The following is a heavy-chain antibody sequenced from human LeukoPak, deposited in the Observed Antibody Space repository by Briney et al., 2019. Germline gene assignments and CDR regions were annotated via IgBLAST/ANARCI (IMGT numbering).Heavy chain of an antibody. J-gene: IGHJ3*01. Sequence: GGSLRLSCVASEFSFSSYWMSWVRQAPGKGLEWVANIKQDSSEIFYLDSVKGRFTISRDNSKNMLYLQLNSLRAGDTAMYYCAKNLGPFDVRGQGTMVTVSS. CDR1: EFSFSSYW. V-gene: IGHV3-7*03. CDR2: IKQDSSEI. D-gene: IGHD3-16*01. CDR3: AKNLGPFDV.